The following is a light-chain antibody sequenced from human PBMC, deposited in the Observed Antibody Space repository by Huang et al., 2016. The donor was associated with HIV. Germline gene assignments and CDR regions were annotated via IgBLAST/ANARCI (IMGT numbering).Light chain of an antibody. CDR2: GAS. CDR3: QQYNNWPRT. V-gene: IGKV3-15*01. CDR1: QSVSSN. J-gene: IGKJ1*01. Sequence: EIVMTQSPATLSVSPGERATLSRRASQSVSSNLAWYQQKPGQAPRLLIYGASTRATGIPARLSGSGSGTEFTLTISSLQSEDFAVYYCQQYNNWPRTFGQGTRVEIK.